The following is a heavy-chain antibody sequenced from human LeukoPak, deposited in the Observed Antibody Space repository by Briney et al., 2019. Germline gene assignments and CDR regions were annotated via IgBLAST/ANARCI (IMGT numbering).Heavy chain of an antibody. D-gene: IGHD2-2*01. Sequence: LRLSCAASGFTVSSNYMSWIRQHPGKGLEWIGYIYYSGSTYYNPSLKSRVTISVDTSKNQFSLKLSSVTAADTAVYYCARERRDIVVVPAAPDYNWFDPWGQGTLVTVSS. CDR2: IYYSGST. CDR3: ARERRDIVVVPAAPDYNWFDP. J-gene: IGHJ5*02. V-gene: IGHV4-31*02. CDR1: GFTVSSNY.